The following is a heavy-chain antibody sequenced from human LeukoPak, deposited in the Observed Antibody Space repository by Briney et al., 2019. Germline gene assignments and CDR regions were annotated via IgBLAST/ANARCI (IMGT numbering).Heavy chain of an antibody. Sequence: GGSLRLSCTPSGFTLSTYAMNWVRQAPGKGLEWVSAISGSGGSTYYADSVKGRFTISRDNSKNTLYLQMNSLRAEDTAVYYCAKDRTYSSGWYFLDWGQGTLVTVSS. D-gene: IGHD6-19*01. V-gene: IGHV3-23*01. CDR1: GFTLSTYA. J-gene: IGHJ4*02. CDR3: AKDRTYSSGWYFLD. CDR2: ISGSGGST.